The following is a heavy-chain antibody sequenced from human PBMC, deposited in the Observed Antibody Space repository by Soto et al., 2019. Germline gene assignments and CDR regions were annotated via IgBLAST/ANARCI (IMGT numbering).Heavy chain of an antibody. Sequence: SETLSLTCTVSGGCISSYYWSWIRQPPGKGLEWIGYIYYSGSTNYNPSLKSRVTISVDTSKNQFSLKLSSVTAADTAVYYCARGTTHYYDSSGYFFFDYWGQGTLVTVSS. V-gene: IGHV4-59*01. CDR2: IYYSGST. J-gene: IGHJ4*02. CDR3: ARGTTHYYDSSGYFFFDY. CDR1: GGCISSYY. D-gene: IGHD3-22*01.